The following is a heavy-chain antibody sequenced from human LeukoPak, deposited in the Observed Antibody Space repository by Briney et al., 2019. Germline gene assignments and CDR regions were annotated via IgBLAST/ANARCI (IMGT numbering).Heavy chain of an antibody. V-gene: IGHV4-34*01. J-gene: IGHJ4*02. CDR1: GGSFSGYY. Sequence: PSETLSLTCAVYGGSFSGYYWSWIRQPPGKGLEWIGEINHSGSTNYNPSLKSRVTISVDTSKNQFSLKLSSVTAADTAVYYCARVAPNSYGYVNYFDYWGQGTLVTVSS. CDR2: INHSGST. D-gene: IGHD5-18*01. CDR3: ARVAPNSYGYVNYFDY.